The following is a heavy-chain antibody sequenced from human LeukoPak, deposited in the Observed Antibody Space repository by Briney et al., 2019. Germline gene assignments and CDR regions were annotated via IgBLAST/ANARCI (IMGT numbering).Heavy chain of an antibody. D-gene: IGHD6-25*01. CDR2: IYYSGST. J-gene: IGHJ4*02. CDR1: GGSISSYY. Sequence: ASETLSLTCTVSGGSISSYYWSWIRQPPGKGLEWIGYIYYSGSTNYNPSLKSRVTISVDTSKNQFSLKLSSVTAADTAVYYCATHSSEYYFDYWGQGAPVTVSS. CDR3: ATHSSEYYFDY. V-gene: IGHV4-59*08.